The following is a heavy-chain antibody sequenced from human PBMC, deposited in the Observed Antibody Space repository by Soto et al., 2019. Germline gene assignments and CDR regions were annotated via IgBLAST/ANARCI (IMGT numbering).Heavy chain of an antibody. CDR3: ARADYYDSSTYYSALDN. J-gene: IGHJ4*02. D-gene: IGHD3-22*01. V-gene: IGHV4-4*02. CDR1: GGSISSSNW. Sequence: KPSETLSLTCAVSGGSISSSNWWSWVRQPPGKGLEWIGEIYQSGSTNYNPSLKSRVTISVDKSKNQFSLKLSSVTAADTAVYYCARADYYDSSTYYSALDNWGKGTLVTVSS. CDR2: IYQSGST.